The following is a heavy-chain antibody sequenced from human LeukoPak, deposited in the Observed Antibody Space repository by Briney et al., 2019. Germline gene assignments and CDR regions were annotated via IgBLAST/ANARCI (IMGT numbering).Heavy chain of an antibody. CDR2: ITDSGVST. CDR3: AKARALTMVRGIPSNYYFDY. CDR1: GFTFDSYA. J-gene: IGHJ4*02. V-gene: IGHV3-23*01. D-gene: IGHD3-10*01. Sequence: GGSLRLSCAASGFTFDSYAMSWVRQAPGKGLEWVSTITDSGVSTYYADSVKGRFTISRDNYKNTLYLQMNSLRAEDTAVYYCAKARALTMVRGIPSNYYFDYWGQGTLVTVSS.